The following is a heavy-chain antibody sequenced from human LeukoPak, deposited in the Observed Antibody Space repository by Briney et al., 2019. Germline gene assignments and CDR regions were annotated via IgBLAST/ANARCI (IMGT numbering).Heavy chain of an antibody. D-gene: IGHD3-10*01. CDR1: GFILNSYA. Sequence: GQSLRLSCAASGFILNSYAIHWVRRAPGQGLKWLTLMSHDGSNIRYLDSVKGRFTISRDNSKNTVYLEMNSLRDEDTAMYYCARGDGPGSYLIDYWGQGTLVTVSS. V-gene: IGHV3-30*04. J-gene: IGHJ4*02. CDR2: MSHDGSNI. CDR3: ARGDGPGSYLIDY.